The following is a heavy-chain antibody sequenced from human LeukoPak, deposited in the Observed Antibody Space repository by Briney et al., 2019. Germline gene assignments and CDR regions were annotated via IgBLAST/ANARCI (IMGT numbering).Heavy chain of an antibody. CDR3: ARGPFKPGWFVP. J-gene: IGHJ5*02. V-gene: IGHV4-4*07. Sequence: SLCLTPTVSGVAISSFYSSWIPGPAGKGVEWIGRIHISGSANSNTPLKSRVTISVDTSKRQCSPKRCSLTAAHTPAYYCARGPFKPGWFVPWGQGTLVTVSS. CDR2: IHISGSA. CDR1: GVAISSFY.